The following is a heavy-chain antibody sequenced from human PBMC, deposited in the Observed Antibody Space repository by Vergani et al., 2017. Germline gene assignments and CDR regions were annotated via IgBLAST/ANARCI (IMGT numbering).Heavy chain of an antibody. Sequence: EVQLVQSGAEVKKPGESLKISCQISGYSFTNYWIGWVRQMPGKGLDWIGYIYYSGTTYYNPSLESRLTISLDTSENHLSLKLTSVTDADTAVYYCARQKDYYMDVWGKGTTVTVS. V-gene: IGHV5-51*01. CDR2: IYYSGTT. CDR1: GYSFTNYW. J-gene: IGHJ6*03. CDR3: ARQKDYYMDV.